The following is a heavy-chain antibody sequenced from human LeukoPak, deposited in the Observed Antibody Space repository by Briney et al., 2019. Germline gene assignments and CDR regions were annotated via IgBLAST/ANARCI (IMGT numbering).Heavy chain of an antibody. CDR3: ARNSGRYYNLWFAP. Sequence: GGALRLSCAASGFTLRSNWMSWVREAPGKGLVWVSRINSDGSSTSYANSVKGRFTISRDNAKNTLYLQMNSLRAEATAVYSCARNSGRYYNLWFAPWGQGTLVTVSS. CDR1: GFTLRSNW. V-gene: IGHV3-74*01. J-gene: IGHJ5*02. D-gene: IGHD1-26*01. CDR2: INSDGSST.